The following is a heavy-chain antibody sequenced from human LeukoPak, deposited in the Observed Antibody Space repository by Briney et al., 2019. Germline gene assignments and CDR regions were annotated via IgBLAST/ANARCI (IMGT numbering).Heavy chain of an antibody. CDR1: GGSFSGYY. D-gene: IGHD3-10*01. CDR3: AAGVHFDY. Sequence: KSSETLSLTCAVYGGSFSGYYWSWIRQPPGKGLEWIGEINHSGSTNYNPSLRSRVTIYTSKNQFSLKLSSVTAADTAVYYCAAGVHFDYWGQGTLVTVS. V-gene: IGHV4-34*01. CDR2: INHSGST. J-gene: IGHJ4*02.